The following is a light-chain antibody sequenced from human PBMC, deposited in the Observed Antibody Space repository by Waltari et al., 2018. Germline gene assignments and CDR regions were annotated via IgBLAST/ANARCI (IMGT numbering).Light chain of an antibody. V-gene: IGKV1-12*01. CDR2: AAS. J-gene: IGKJ2*01. CDR3: QQTNTFPLT. Sequence: DIQMIQSPSSVSASLGDRVTITCRASQDIGRWLAWYQHKPGRAPNLLIFAASNLQNGVPSRFSGRGSGKYFTLAINSLQPEDFATYYCQQTNTFPLTFGQGTKLEIK. CDR1: QDIGRW.